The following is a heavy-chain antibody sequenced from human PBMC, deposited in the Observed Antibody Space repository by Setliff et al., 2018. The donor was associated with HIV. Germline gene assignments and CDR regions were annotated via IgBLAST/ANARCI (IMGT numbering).Heavy chain of an antibody. D-gene: IGHD6-19*01. CDR2: INPSGTT. Sequence: PSETLSLTCAVYGGSFSGYFWTWIRQPPGKGLEWIGEINPSGTTNYSPSLKSRVAISVEMSKNPFSLKLSSVTPADTAVYYCARGRGSSPYRWFDPWGQGTLVTVSS. V-gene: IGHV4-34*01. CDR1: GGSFSGYF. CDR3: ARGRGSSPYRWFDP. J-gene: IGHJ5*02.